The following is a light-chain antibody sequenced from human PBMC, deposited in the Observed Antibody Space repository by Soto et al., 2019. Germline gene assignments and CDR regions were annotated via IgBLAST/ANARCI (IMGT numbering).Light chain of an antibody. CDR2: GAS. Sequence: EIVLMQSPGTLSLSPGERATLSCRASQTVSSSYLAWYQQKPGQAPRLLIYGASSRATAIPDRFSGSGSGTDFTLTISRLEPEDFAVYYCQQYGSSRTFGQGTKVDIK. J-gene: IGKJ1*01. V-gene: IGKV3-20*01. CDR3: QQYGSSRT. CDR1: QTVSSSY.